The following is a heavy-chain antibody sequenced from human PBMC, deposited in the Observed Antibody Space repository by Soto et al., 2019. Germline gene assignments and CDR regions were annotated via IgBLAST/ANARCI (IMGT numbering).Heavy chain of an antibody. CDR1: GYTFTSYP. Sequence: ASVKVSFKASGYTFTSYPMHWVRQAPGQRLEWMGWINAGNGNTKYSQKFQGRVTITRDTSASTAYMELSSLRSEDTAVYYCARSLWFGELLDYYGMDVWGQGTTVTVSS. D-gene: IGHD3-10*01. J-gene: IGHJ6*02. CDR3: ARSLWFGELLDYYGMDV. CDR2: INAGNGNT. V-gene: IGHV1-3*01.